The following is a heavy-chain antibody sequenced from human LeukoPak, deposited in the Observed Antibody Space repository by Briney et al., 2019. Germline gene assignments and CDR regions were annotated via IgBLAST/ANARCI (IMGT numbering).Heavy chain of an antibody. CDR1: GYTFTSYD. J-gene: IGHJ3*02. CDR2: MNPNSGNT. Sequence: SVKVSCKASGYTFTSYDINWVRQATGQGLEWMGWMNPNSGNTGYAQKFQGRVTMTRNTSISTAYMELSSLRSEDTAVYYCARVSGRADAFDIWGQGTMVTVSS. CDR3: ARVSGRADAFDI. V-gene: IGHV1-8*01. D-gene: IGHD6-25*01.